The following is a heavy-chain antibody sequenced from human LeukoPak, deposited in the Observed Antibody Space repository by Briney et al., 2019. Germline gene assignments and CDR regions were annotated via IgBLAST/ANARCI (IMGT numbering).Heavy chain of an antibody. D-gene: IGHD2/OR15-2a*01. CDR1: GFSFSSNG. V-gene: IGHV3-23*01. Sequence: GGSLGLSCVASGFSFSSNGMNWVRQAPGKGLEWVSSISGSGSSTYYADSVKGRFTISRDNSENTLYLQMSSLRAEDTAVYYCAKTSFHDYWGRGTLVTVSS. CDR3: AKTSFHDY. CDR2: ISGSGSST. J-gene: IGHJ4*02.